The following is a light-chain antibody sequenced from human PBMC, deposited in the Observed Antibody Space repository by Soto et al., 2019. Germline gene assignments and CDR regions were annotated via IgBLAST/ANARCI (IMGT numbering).Light chain of an antibody. CDR2: DAS. CDR3: QQRANWLT. CDR1: QSVSSY. V-gene: IGKV3-11*01. J-gene: IGKJ4*01. Sequence: IVLTQSPATLSLSPGERATLSCRASQSVSSYLAWYQQKPGQAPRLVIHDASSRATGIPARFSGSGSGTDFTLTTSSLEPEDFAVYYCQQRANWLTFGGGTNVDIK.